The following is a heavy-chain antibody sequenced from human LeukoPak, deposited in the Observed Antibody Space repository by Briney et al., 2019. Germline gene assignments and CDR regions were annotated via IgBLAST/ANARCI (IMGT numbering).Heavy chain of an antibody. J-gene: IGHJ6*04. CDR3: ARELYDSSGYRPLDV. Sequence: PGGSLRLSCAASGFTFSTYWMSWVRQAPGKGLEWVANIKQDGSEKYYVDSVKGRFTISGDNAKNSLYLQMNSLRADDTAVYYCARELYDSSGYRPLDVWGKGTTVTVSS. V-gene: IGHV3-7*01. CDR1: GFTFSTYW. CDR2: IKQDGSEK. D-gene: IGHD3-22*01.